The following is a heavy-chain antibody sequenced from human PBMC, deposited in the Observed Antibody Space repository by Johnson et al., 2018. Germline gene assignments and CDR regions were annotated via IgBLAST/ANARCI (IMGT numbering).Heavy chain of an antibody. CDR3: ARFPYPNEYYGMDV. D-gene: IGHD2-2*01. CDR2: IWYDGSNK. CDR1: GFTFSSYG. V-gene: IGHV3-33*01. J-gene: IGHJ6*02. Sequence: VQLVESGGGVVQPGRSLRLSCAASGFTFSSYGMHWVRQAPGKGLEWVAVIWYDGSNKYYADSLKGRFTISRDNSKNTLYLQMNSRRAEDTAVYYCARFPYPNEYYGMDVWGQGTTVTVSS.